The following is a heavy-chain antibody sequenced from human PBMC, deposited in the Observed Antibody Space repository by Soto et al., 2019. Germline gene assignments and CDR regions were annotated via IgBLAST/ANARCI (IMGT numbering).Heavy chain of an antibody. D-gene: IGHD6-19*01. Sequence: QVQLVESGGGVVQPGRSLRLSCAASGFTFSSYGMHWVRQAPGKGLEWVAVIWYDGSNKYYADSVKGRFTISRDNSKNTLYPQMNSLRADDTAVYYCARGRERSGWSLFDYWGQGTLVTVSS. CDR3: ARGRERSGWSLFDY. V-gene: IGHV3-33*01. CDR2: IWYDGSNK. CDR1: GFTFSSYG. J-gene: IGHJ4*02.